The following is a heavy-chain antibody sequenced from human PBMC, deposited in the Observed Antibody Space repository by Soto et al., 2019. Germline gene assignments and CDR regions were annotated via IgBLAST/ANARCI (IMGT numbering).Heavy chain of an antibody. CDR2: IYWDDDK. D-gene: IGHD6-13*01. V-gene: IGHV2-5*02. CDR3: THRSSSWYYFDY. J-gene: IGHJ4*02. CDR1: GFSRSTRGVG. Sequence: QITLKESGPTLVKPTQTLTLTCTFSGFSRSTRGVGVAWIRQPPGKALEWLALIYWDDDKRYSPSLKSRLTITKDTSKNQVVITMTNLDPVDTATYYCTHRSSSWYYFDYWGQGTLVTVSS.